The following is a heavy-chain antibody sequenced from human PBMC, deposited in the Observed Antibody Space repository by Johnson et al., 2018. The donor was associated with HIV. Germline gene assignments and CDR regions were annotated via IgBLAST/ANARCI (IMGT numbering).Heavy chain of an antibody. J-gene: IGHJ3*02. Sequence: MKWVRQTPGMGLEWVSAINWNAGRTGYTDSVKGRFTICRENAKNTLFLQMNSLRAEDTAVYYCASLRDAFDIWGQGTMVTVSS. V-gene: IGHV3-20*03. CDR3: ASLRDAFDI. CDR2: INWNAGRT.